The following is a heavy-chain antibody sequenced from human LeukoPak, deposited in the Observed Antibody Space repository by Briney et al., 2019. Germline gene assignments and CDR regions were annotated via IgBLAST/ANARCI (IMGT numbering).Heavy chain of an antibody. CDR1: GFTLSSYW. CDR3: ARAMTTVTPDY. D-gene: IGHD4-17*01. Sequence: GGSLRLSCAASGFTLSSYWMHWVRQAPGKGLVWVSRINSDGSSTSYAGSVKGRFTISRDDAKNTLYLQMSSLRAEDTAVYYCARAMTTVTPDYWGQGTLVTVSS. J-gene: IGHJ4*02. V-gene: IGHV3-74*01. CDR2: INSDGSST.